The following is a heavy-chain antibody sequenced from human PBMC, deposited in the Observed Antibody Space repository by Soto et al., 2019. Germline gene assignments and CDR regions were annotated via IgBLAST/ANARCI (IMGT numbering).Heavy chain of an antibody. Sequence: QVQLQESGPGLVKPSETPSLTCTVSGGSISSYYWSWIRQPPGKGLEWIGYIYYSGSTNYNPSLKSRVTISVDTSKNQFSLKLSSVTAADTAVYYCARYYGDYDTAGYYYYYYMDVWGKGTTVTVSS. CDR1: GGSISSYY. J-gene: IGHJ6*03. CDR2: IYYSGST. CDR3: ARYYGDYDTAGYYYYYYMDV. V-gene: IGHV4-59*01. D-gene: IGHD4-17*01.